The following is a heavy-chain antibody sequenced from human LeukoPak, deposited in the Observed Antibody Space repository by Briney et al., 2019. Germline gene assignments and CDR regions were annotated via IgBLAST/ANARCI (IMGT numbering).Heavy chain of an antibody. V-gene: IGHV4-59*01. CDR2: IYYSGST. CDR1: GGSISSYY. J-gene: IGHJ4*02. Sequence: SSETLSLTCTVSGGSISSYYWSWIRQPPGKGLEWIGYIYYSGSTNYNPSLKSRVTISVDTSKNQFSLKLSPVTAADTAVYYCASVRGDTTVANFDYWGQGTLVTVSS. D-gene: IGHD4-11*01. CDR3: ASVRGDTTVANFDY.